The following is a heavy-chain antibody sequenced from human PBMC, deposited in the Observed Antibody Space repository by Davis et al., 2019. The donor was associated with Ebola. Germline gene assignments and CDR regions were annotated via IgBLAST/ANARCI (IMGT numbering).Heavy chain of an antibody. V-gene: IGHV4-39*07. CDR2: IYYSGST. CDR3: ANSRYSSGWYGWFDP. CDR1: GGSISSSSYY. D-gene: IGHD6-19*01. Sequence: MPSETLSLTCTVSGGSISSSSYYWGWIRQPPGKGLEWIGSIYYSGSTYYNPSLKSRVTISVDKSKNQFSLKLSSVTAADTAVYYCANSRYSSGWYGWFDPWGQGTLVTVSS. J-gene: IGHJ5*02.